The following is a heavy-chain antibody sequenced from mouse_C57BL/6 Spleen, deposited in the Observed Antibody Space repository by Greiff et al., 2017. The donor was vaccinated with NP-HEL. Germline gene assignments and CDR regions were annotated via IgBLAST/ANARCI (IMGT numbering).Heavy chain of an antibody. CDR2: INPSTGGT. CDR3: ARSLPGWYFDV. CDR1: GYSFTGYY. V-gene: IGHV1-42*01. Sequence: VQLQQSGPELVKPGASVKISCKASGYSFTGYYMNWVKQSPEKSLEWIGEINPSTGGTTYNQKFKAKATLTVDKSSSTAYMQLKSLTSEDSAVYYCARSLPGWYFDVWGTGTTVTVSS. J-gene: IGHJ1*03. D-gene: IGHD2-10*01.